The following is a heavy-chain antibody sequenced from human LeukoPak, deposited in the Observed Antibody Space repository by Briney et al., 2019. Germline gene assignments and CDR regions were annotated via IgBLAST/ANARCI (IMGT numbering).Heavy chain of an antibody. CDR3: ARDSLYYYGMDV. V-gene: IGHV1-18*01. J-gene: IGHJ6*02. Sequence: GASVKVSCKASGYTFTSYGISWVRQAPGQGLEGMGGISAYNGNTNYAQKLQGRVTMTTDTSTSTACMELRSLRSDDTAVYYCARDSLYYYGMDVWGQGTTVTVSS. CDR1: GYTFTSYG. CDR2: ISAYNGNT.